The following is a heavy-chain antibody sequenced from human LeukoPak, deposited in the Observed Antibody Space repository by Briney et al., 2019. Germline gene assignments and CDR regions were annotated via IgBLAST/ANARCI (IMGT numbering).Heavy chain of an antibody. CDR2: INPNSGGT. J-gene: IGHJ3*02. D-gene: IGHD2-15*01. Sequence: ASVKVSCKASGYTFTGYYMHWVRQATGQGLEWMGWINPNSGGTNYAQKFQGRVTMTSDTSISTAYMELSRLRSDDTAVYYCARTLRYSNDAFDIWGHGTTVTVSS. V-gene: IGHV1-2*02. CDR1: GYTFTGYY. CDR3: ARTLRYSNDAFDI.